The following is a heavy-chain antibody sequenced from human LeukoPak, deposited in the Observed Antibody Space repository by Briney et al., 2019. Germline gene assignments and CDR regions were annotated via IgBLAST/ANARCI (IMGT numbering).Heavy chain of an antibody. D-gene: IGHD5-18*01. V-gene: IGHV3-23*01. J-gene: IGHJ5*02. CDR2: ISGSGGST. CDR1: GFTFSSYA. Sequence: GGSLRLSCAASGFTFSSYAMSWVRQAPGKGLEWVSAISGSGGSTYYADSVKGRFTISRDNSKNTLYLQMNSLRAEDTAVCYCAKDKDTAMVSNWFDPWGQGTLVTVSS. CDR3: AKDKDTAMVSNWFDP.